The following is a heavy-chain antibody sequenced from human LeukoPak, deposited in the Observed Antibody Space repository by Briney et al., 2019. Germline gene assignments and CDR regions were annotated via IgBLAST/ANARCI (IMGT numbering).Heavy chain of an antibody. CDR2: IRYDGSNK. D-gene: IGHD5-24*01. CDR1: GFTFSSYG. Sequence: PGGSLRLSCAASGFTFSSYGMHWVRQAPGKGLEWVAFIRYDGSNKYYADSMKGRFTISRDNSKNTLYLQMNSLRAEDTAVYYCAKVRDGYNSGGFDYWGQGTLVTVSS. V-gene: IGHV3-30*02. CDR3: AKVRDGYNSGGFDY. J-gene: IGHJ4*02.